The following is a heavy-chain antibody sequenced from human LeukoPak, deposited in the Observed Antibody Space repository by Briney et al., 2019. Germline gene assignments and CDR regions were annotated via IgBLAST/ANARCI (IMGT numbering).Heavy chain of an antibody. Sequence: GGSLRLSCAASGFTFSSYWMSWVRQAPGKGLEWVANIKQDGSEKYYVDSVKGRFTISRDNAKNSLYLQMNGLRAEDTAVYYCARELDHYYGSVFDPWGQGTLVTVSS. D-gene: IGHD3-10*01. J-gene: IGHJ5*02. V-gene: IGHV3-7*03. CDR3: ARELDHYYGSVFDP. CDR2: IKQDGSEK. CDR1: GFTFSSYW.